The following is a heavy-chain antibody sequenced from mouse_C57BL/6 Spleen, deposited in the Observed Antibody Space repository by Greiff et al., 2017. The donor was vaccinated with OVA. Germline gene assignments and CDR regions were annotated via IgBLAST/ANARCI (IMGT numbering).Heavy chain of an antibody. CDR1: GYTFTSYW. D-gene: IGHD4-1*01. CDR3: AIPLNWDEKAWFAY. CDR2: IHPSDSDT. V-gene: IGHV1-74*01. J-gene: IGHJ3*01. Sequence: QVQLQQPGAELVKPGASVKVSCKASGYTFTSYWMHWVKQRPGQGLEWIGRIHPSDSDTNYNQKFKGKATLTVDKSSSTAYMQLSSLTSEDSAVYYWAIPLNWDEKAWFAYWGQGTLVTVSA.